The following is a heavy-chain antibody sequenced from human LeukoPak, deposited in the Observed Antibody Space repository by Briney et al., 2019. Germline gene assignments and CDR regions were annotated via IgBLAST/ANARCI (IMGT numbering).Heavy chain of an antibody. D-gene: IGHD6-19*01. V-gene: IGHV3-74*01. CDR2: INSDGSST. CDR1: GFTFSSYW. Sequence: PGGSLRLSCAASGFTFSSYWMHWVRQAPGKGLVWISRINSDGSSTSYADSVKGRFTISRDNAKNTLYLQMNSLRAEDTAVYYCARGGRIAVAGTIDYWGQGTLVTVSS. J-gene: IGHJ4*02. CDR3: ARGGRIAVAGTIDY.